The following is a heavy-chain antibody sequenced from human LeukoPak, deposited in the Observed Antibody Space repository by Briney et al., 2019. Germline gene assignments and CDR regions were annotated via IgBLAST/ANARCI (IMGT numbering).Heavy chain of an antibody. V-gene: IGHV3-7*03. CDR2: IKQDGSEE. D-gene: IGHD1-26*01. J-gene: IGHJ4*02. CDR3: ARDREAWGWELAGYFDY. CDR1: GFTFSIYW. Sequence: GGSLRLSCAASGFTFSIYWMSWVRQAPGKGLEWVANIKQDGSEEYYVDSVKGRFTISRDNAKNSLYLQMNSLRAEDTAVYYCARDREAWGWELAGYFDYWGQGTLVTVSS.